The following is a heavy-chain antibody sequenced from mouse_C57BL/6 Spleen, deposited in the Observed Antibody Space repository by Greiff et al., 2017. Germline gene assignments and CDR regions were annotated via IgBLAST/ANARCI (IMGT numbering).Heavy chain of an antibody. V-gene: IGHV5-4*03. D-gene: IGHD1-1*01. CDR1: GFTFSSYA. Sequence: EVMLVESGGGLVKPGGSLKLSCAASGFTFSSYAMSWVRQTPEKRLEWVATISDGGSYTYYPDNVKGRFTISRDNAKNNLYLQMSHLKSEDTAMYYCARRGITLDYWGQGTTLTVSS. CDR3: ARRGITLDY. CDR2: ISDGGSYT. J-gene: IGHJ2*01.